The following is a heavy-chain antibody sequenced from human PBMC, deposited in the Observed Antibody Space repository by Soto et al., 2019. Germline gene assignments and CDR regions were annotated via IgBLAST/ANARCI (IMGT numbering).Heavy chain of an antibody. CDR3: ATVPSP. Sequence: QLQLQESGSGLVRPSQTLSLTCAVSGGSISSGGYSWSWIRQPPGKGLEWIGYIYHSGSTYYHPSLKSRVTIAVDRSTTQFSLTLSSVTAADTAVYYCATVPSPWGQGTLVTVSS. V-gene: IGHV4-30-2*01. J-gene: IGHJ5*02. CDR1: GGSISSGGYS. CDR2: IYHSGST.